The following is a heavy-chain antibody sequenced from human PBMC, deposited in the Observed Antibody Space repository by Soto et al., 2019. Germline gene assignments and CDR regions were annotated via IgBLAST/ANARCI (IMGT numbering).Heavy chain of an antibody. V-gene: IGHV3-23*01. D-gene: IGHD1-26*01. Sequence: EVQLLESGGGLVQPGGSLRLSCAASGFTFSSYAMSWVRQAPGKGLEWVSAISGSGGSTYYADSVKGRFTISRDNSKNTLYLRMNSLRAEDTAVYYCAKDKGPVGAMAVGRYFDLWGRGTLVTVSS. CDR3: AKDKGPVGAMAVGRYFDL. CDR2: ISGSGGST. J-gene: IGHJ2*01. CDR1: GFTFSSYA.